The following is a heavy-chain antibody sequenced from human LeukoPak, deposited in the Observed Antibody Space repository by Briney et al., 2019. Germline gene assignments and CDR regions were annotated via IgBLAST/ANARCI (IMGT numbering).Heavy chain of an antibody. D-gene: IGHD1-26*01. Sequence: PSETLPLTCTVSGGSISSYYWSWIRQPPGKGLEWIGYIYYSGSTNYNPSLKSRVTISVDTSKNQFSLKLSSVTAADTAVYYCAREFRGSYALDYWGQGTLVTVSS. CDR2: IYYSGST. V-gene: IGHV4-59*01. J-gene: IGHJ4*02. CDR1: GGSISSYY. CDR3: AREFRGSYALDY.